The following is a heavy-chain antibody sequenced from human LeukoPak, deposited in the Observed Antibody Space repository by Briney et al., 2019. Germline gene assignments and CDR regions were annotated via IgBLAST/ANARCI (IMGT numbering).Heavy chain of an antibody. D-gene: IGHD4-11*01. CDR1: GFTFDDYA. CDR3: ARAGAAAYSIYYYMDV. V-gene: IGHV3-9*01. Sequence: GGSLRLSCAASGFTFDDYAMHWVRQAPGKGLEWVSGISWNSGSIGYADSAKGRFTISRDNAKNSLYLQMNSLRAEDTAVYYCARAGAAAYSIYYYMDVWGKGTTVTVS. J-gene: IGHJ6*03. CDR2: ISWNSGSI.